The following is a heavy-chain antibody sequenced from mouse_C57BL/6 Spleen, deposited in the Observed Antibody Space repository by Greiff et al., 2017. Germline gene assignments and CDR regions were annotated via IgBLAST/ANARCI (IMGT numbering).Heavy chain of an antibody. CDR3: TRDPFVTSFPCYSAMDY. Sequence: EVNLVESGGGLVQPGGSMKLSCAASGFTFSDAWMDWVRQSPEKGLEWVAEIRNKANNPATYYAESVKGRFTISRDDSKSSVYLQMNSLRAEDAGIYYCTRDPFVTSFPCYSAMDYWGQGTSVTVSS. CDR2: IRNKANNPAT. V-gene: IGHV6-6*01. D-gene: IGHD1-1*01. J-gene: IGHJ4*01. CDR1: GFTFSDAW.